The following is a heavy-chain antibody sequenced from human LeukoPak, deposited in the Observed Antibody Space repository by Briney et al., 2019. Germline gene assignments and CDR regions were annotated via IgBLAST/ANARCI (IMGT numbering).Heavy chain of an antibody. V-gene: IGHV4-59*01. J-gene: IGHJ4*02. CDR1: GGSISSYY. CDR3: ARGISTVTEYYFDY. Sequence: KPSETLSLTCTVSGGSISSYYGSWIRQPPGEGLEWIGYIYYSGSTNYNPSLKSRVTISVDTSKNQFSLKLSSVSAADTAVYYCARGISTVTEYYFDYWGQGTLVTVSS. CDR2: IYYSGST. D-gene: IGHD4-17*01.